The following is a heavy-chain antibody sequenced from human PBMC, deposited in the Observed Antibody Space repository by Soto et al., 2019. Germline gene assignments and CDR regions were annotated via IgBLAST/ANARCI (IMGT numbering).Heavy chain of an antibody. Sequence: QITLKESGPTLVKPTQTLTLTCTFSGFSLSTSGVGVGWIRQPPGKALEWLALIYWDDDKRYSPSLKSRLTTXNXTXXNQVVLTMTNMDPVDTATYYCAHRPCGYDSCYFDSWGQGTLVTVSS. J-gene: IGHJ4*02. V-gene: IGHV2-5*02. D-gene: IGHD5-12*01. CDR3: AHRPCGYDSCYFDS. CDR1: GFSLSTSGVG. CDR2: IYWDDDK.